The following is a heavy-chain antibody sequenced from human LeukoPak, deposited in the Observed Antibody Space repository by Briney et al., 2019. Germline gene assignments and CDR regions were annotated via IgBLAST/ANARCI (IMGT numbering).Heavy chain of an antibody. CDR2: INHSGST. V-gene: IGHV4-34*01. J-gene: IGHJ3*02. CDR3: ARPVGAIHDAFDI. Sequence: SETLSLTCAVYGGSFSGYYWSWIRQPPGKGLEWIGEINHSGSTNYNPSLKSRVTISVDTSKNQFSLKLSSVTAADTAVYYCARPVGAIHDAFDIWGQGTMVTVSS. D-gene: IGHD1-26*01. CDR1: GGSFSGYY.